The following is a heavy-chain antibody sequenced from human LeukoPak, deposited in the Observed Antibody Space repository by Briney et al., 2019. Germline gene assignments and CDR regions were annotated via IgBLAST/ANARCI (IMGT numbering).Heavy chain of an antibody. CDR1: GGSISSSSYY. CDR3: AVSATSYSSSWYFGQGPRKNAFDY. V-gene: IGHV4-39*01. D-gene: IGHD6-13*01. CDR2: IYYSGST. J-gene: IGHJ4*02. Sequence: NASETLSLTCTVSGGSISSSSYYWGWIRQPPGKGLEWIGSIYYSGSTYYNPSLKSRVTISVDTSKNQFSLKLSSVTAADTAVYYCAVSATSYSSSWYFGQGPRKNAFDYWGQGTLVTVSS.